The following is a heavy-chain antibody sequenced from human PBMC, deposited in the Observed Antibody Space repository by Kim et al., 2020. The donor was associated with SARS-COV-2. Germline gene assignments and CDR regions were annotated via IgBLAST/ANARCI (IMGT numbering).Heavy chain of an antibody. D-gene: IGHD3-10*02. V-gene: IGHV3-33*06. CDR2: IWYDGSNK. CDR3: AKDLGSGPWVYYYYGMDV. J-gene: IGHJ6*02. Sequence: GGSLRLSCAASGFTFSSYGMHWVRQAPGKGLEWVAVIWYDGSNKYYADSVKGRFTISRDNSKNTLYLQMNSLRAEDTAVYYCAKDLGSGPWVYYYYGMDVWGQGTTVTVSS. CDR1: GFTFSSYG.